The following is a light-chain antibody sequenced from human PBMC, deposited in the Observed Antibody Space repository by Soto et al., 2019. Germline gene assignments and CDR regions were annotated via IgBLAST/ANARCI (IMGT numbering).Light chain of an antibody. V-gene: IGKV1-6*02. Sequence: AIQMTQCPSSLSASVGDRVTITCRASQGIGNDVGWYQQKPGKAPKLLLYAATTLQSGVPSRFSGTRSGTDFTLTISSLQPEDFATYYCLQDHNYPLTFGGGTKVEIK. CDR2: AAT. CDR3: LQDHNYPLT. CDR1: QGIGND. J-gene: IGKJ4*01.